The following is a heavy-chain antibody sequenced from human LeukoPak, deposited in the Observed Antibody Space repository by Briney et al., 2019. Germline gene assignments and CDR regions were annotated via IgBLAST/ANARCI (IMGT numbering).Heavy chain of an antibody. CDR3: ARVGRGDHTWGSYSCDH. J-gene: IGHJ4*02. V-gene: IGHV4-59*01. CDR1: GDSFSSYH. D-gene: IGHD3-16*01. Sequence: PSETLSLTCTVSGDSFSSYHWSWLRQPPGKGLEWIGYISSRGSTSYNPSLKSRVSISVDTSKNQFSLGLNSVTAADTAVYYCARVGRGDHTWGSYSCDHWGQGTLVSVSS. CDR2: ISSRGST.